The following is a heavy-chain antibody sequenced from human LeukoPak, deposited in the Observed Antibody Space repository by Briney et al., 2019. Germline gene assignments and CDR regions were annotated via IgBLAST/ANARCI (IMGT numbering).Heavy chain of an antibody. CDR2: IGGSGDKT. V-gene: IGHV3-23*01. Sequence: GGSLRLSCAASGFIFNNYGLIWVRQAPGKGLEWVSTIGGSGDKTFYADSVKGRFTISRDNSKNMVHLQMNSLTGEDTALYYCVRRGDASSGWGDHDFWGQGALVTVSS. CDR3: VRRGDASSGWGDHDF. CDR1: GFIFNNYG. J-gene: IGHJ4*02. D-gene: IGHD6-19*01.